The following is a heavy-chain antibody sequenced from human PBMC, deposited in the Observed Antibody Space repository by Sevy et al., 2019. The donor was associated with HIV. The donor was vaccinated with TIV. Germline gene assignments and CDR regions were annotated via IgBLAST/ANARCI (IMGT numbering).Heavy chain of an antibody. CDR3: ARGWCRSASCYYDY. CDR1: GGSISSYY. J-gene: IGHJ4*02. CDR2: IYPSGIT. Sequence: SETLSLTCTVSGGSISSYYWSWIRQPAGKGLEWIGRIYPSGITNYNPSLKSRVTMSVDTSKNQFSLNLSSVTAADTAVHYCARGWCRSASCYYDYWGQGTLVTVSS. D-gene: IGHD2-2*01. V-gene: IGHV4-4*07.